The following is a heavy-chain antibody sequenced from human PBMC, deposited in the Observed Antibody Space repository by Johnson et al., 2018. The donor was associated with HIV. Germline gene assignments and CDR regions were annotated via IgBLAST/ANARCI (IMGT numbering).Heavy chain of an antibody. CDR1: RFTFSSYG. V-gene: IGHV3-30*03. CDR3: ARFTERYSGSSIPHDAFDI. CDR2: ISYDGANK. J-gene: IGHJ3*02. Sequence: VQLVESGGGVVQPGRSLRLSCVASRFTFSSYGMHWVRQAPGKGLEWVAVISYDGANKYYADSVKGRFTISRDNSKNTLYLQMHSLRAEDTAVYYCARFTERYSGSSIPHDAFDIWGQGTMVTVSS. D-gene: IGHD1-26*01.